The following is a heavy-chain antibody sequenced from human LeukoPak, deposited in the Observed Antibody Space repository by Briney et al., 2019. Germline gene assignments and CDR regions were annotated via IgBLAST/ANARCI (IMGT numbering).Heavy chain of an antibody. V-gene: IGHV1-18*01. D-gene: IGHD3-22*01. CDR2: ISAYNGST. Sequence: ASVKVSCKASGYTFTSYGISWVRQAPGQGLEWMGWISAYNGSTNYAQKLQGRVTMTTDTSTSTAYMELRSLRSDDTAVYYWARDRTYYYDSSALFDYWGQGTLVTVSS. CDR1: GYTFTSYG. J-gene: IGHJ4*02. CDR3: ARDRTYYYDSSALFDY.